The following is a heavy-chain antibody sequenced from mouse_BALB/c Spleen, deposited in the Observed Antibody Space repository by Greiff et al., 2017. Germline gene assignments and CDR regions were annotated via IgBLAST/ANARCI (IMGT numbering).Heavy chain of an antibody. V-gene: IGHV5-6-5*01. CDR3: ARVSYGSSYFDY. D-gene: IGHD1-1*01. CDR1: GFTFSSYA. Sequence: EVKLVESGGGLVKPGGSLKLSCAASGFTFSSYAMSWVRQTPEKRLEWVASISSGGSTYYPDSVKGRFTISRDNARNILYLQMSSLRSEDTAMYYCARVSYGSSYFDYWGQGTTLTVSS. CDR2: ISSGGST. J-gene: IGHJ2*01.